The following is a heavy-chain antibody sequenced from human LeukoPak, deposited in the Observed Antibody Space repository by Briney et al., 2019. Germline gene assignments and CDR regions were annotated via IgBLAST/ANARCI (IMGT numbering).Heavy chain of an antibody. D-gene: IGHD2-2*03. CDR1: GFTFSDYY. CDR3: AKSPKVGFLFDY. Sequence: GGSLRLSCAASGFTFSDYYMSWIRQAPGKGLEWVSYISSSSSYTNYADSVKGRFTTSRDNAKNSLYLQMNSLRAEDTAVYYCAKSPKVGFLFDYWGKGTLVTVSS. CDR2: ISSSSSYT. J-gene: IGHJ4*02. V-gene: IGHV3-11*03.